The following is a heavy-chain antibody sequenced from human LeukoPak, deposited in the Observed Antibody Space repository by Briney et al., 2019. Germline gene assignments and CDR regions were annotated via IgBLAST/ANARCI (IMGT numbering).Heavy chain of an antibody. CDR1: GFTFSHYA. CDR2: IGVGSSWVSQ. D-gene: IGHD5-18*01. V-gene: IGHV3-21*05. CDR3: ARAGGRYSYGEDYYYYMDV. Sequence: GGSLRLSCTASGFTFSHYAMNWVRHAPGKGLEWVSYIGVGSSWVSQYYGDSVKGRFTISRDNAKNSLYLQMNSLRAEDTAVYYCARAGGRYSYGEDYYYYMDVWGKGTTVTVSS. J-gene: IGHJ6*03.